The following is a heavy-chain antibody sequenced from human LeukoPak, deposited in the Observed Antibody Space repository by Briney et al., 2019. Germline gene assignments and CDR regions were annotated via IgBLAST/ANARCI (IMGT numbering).Heavy chain of an antibody. Sequence: SVKVSCKASGGTFSKYTISWVRQAPGQGFEWMGGITPIFGTANFAQKFQGRVSITADESTSTAFMELSSLRSEDTAVYYCAREWGLESSGYYYAYWGQGTLVTVSS. CDR2: ITPIFGTA. CDR1: GGTFSKYT. V-gene: IGHV1-69*13. D-gene: IGHD3-22*01. J-gene: IGHJ4*02. CDR3: AREWGLESSGYYYAY.